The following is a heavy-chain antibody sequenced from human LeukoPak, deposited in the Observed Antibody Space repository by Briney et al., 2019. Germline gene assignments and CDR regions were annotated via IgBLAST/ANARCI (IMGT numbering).Heavy chain of an antibody. D-gene: IGHD3-22*01. Sequence: SSETLSLTCTVSGGSISSGGYYWSWIRQHPGKGLEWIGYSYYSGSTYYNLSLKSRVTISVDTYTNQSSLKLSSVTAADTDVYYCARGALITMIVVVTAKGANWFDPWGQGTLVTVSS. CDR2: SYYSGST. CDR3: ARGALITMIVVVTAKGANWFDP. J-gene: IGHJ5*02. CDR1: GGSISSGGYY. V-gene: IGHV4-31*03.